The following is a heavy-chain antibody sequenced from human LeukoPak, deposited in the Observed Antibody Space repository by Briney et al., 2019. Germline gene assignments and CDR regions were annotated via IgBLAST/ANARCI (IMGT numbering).Heavy chain of an antibody. J-gene: IGHJ4*02. CDR3: ASIPPYGSVDY. D-gene: IGHD5-24*01. CDR2: IYHSGST. V-gene: IGHV4-4*02. CDR1: GGSISSSNW. Sequence: SETLSLTCAVSGGSISSSNWWSWVRQPPGKGLEWIGEIYHSGSTNYNPSLKSRVTISVDTSKNQFSLKLSSVTAADTAVYYCASIPPYGSVDYWGQGTLVTVSS.